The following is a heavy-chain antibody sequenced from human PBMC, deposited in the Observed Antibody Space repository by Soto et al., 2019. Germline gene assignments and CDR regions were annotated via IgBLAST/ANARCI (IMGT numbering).Heavy chain of an antibody. Sequence: EVQLVNSGGGLVQPGGSLRLSCAASGFTFSSYGMNCVRQAPGKGLEWVSYISGGTDTTNYADSVKGRFTISRDNAKSSLYLQLNSLGDDDTAVYFCARGGAGRPDYWGQGTLVIVSS. CDR1: GFTFSSYG. D-gene: IGHD6-13*01. CDR2: ISGGTDTT. J-gene: IGHJ4*02. V-gene: IGHV3-48*02. CDR3: ARGGAGRPDY.